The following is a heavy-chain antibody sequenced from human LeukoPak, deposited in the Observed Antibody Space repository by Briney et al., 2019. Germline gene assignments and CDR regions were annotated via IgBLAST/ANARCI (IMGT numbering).Heavy chain of an antibody. D-gene: IGHD4-17*01. Sequence: ASVKDSCKASGYTFTSYYMHWVRQAPGQGLEWMGWINPNSGGTNYAQKFQGRVTMTRDTSISTAYMELSRLRSDDTAVYYCASGDDYGDYGFDYWGQGTLVTVSS. CDR1: GYTFTSYY. J-gene: IGHJ4*02. V-gene: IGHV1-2*02. CDR3: ASGDDYGDYGFDY. CDR2: INPNSGGT.